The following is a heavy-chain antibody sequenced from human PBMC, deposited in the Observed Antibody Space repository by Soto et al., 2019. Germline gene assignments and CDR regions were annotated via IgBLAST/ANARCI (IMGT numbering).Heavy chain of an antibody. V-gene: IGHV4-59*01. Sequence: SETLSLTCTVSGGSISRYYWSWIRQLPGKGLEWIGYIYYSGSTNYNPSLKSRVTISVDTSKNQFSLKLSSVTAADTAVYYCSSSNIAAAGFYYYALDVWGRGTTVT. CDR3: SSSNIAAAGFYYYALDV. CDR1: GGSISRYY. CDR2: IYYSGST. J-gene: IGHJ6*02. D-gene: IGHD6-13*01.